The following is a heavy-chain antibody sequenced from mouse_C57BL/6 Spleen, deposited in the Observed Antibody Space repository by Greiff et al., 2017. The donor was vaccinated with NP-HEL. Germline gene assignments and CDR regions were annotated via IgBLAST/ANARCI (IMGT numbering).Heavy chain of an antibody. J-gene: IGHJ3*01. V-gene: IGHV1-82*01. Sequence: QVQLKQSGPELVKPGASVKISCKASGYAFSSSWMNWVKQRPGKGLEWIGRIYPGDGDTNYNGKFKGKATLTADKSSSTAYMQLSSLTSEDSAVYFCARSDRGPWFAYWGQGTLVTVSA. D-gene: IGHD2-14*01. CDR2: IYPGDGDT. CDR3: ARSDRGPWFAY. CDR1: GYAFSSSW.